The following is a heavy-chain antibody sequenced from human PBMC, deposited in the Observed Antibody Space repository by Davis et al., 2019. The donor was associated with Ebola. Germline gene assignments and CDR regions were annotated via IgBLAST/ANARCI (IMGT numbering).Heavy chain of an antibody. V-gene: IGHV3-53*05. CDR3: AKDPRRDPRGGGVGMDV. CDR2: IYRDGRT. Sequence: GGSLRLSCAASGFIVSDKYMSWVRQAPGKGLEWVSVIYRDGRTYHADSVKGRFTISRANSKDTLSLQMNSLGAEDTAVYHCAKDPRRDPRGGGVGMDVWGQGTTVTVSS. CDR1: GFIVSDKY. J-gene: IGHJ6*02. D-gene: IGHD1-14*01.